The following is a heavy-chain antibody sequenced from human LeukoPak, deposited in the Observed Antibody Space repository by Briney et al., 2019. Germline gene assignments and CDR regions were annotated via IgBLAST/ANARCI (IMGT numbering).Heavy chain of an antibody. CDR3: ASWEVPAVMPQDY. V-gene: IGHV3-74*01. Sequence: GGSLRLSCAASGFTFSSYWMHWVRQAPGKGLVWVSRINSDGSSTSYADSVKGRFTISRDNAKNTLYLQMNSLRAKDTAVYYCASWEVPAVMPQDYWGQGTLVTVSS. D-gene: IGHD2-2*01. CDR1: GFTFSSYW. J-gene: IGHJ4*02. CDR2: INSDGSST.